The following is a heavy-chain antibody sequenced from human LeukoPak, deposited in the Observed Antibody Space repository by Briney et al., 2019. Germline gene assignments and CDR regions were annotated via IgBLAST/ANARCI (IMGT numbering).Heavy chain of an antibody. V-gene: IGHV3-23*01. CDR1: GFTFDDYG. CDR2: ISGSGGST. CDR3: TKDSLLRNYGVGYFDY. D-gene: IGHD1-7*01. J-gene: IGHJ4*02. Sequence: LTGGSLRLSCAASGFTFDDYGMSWVRQAPGKGLEWVSAISGSGGSTYYADSVKGRFTISRDNSKNTLYLQMNSLRAEDTAVYYCTKDSLLRNYGVGYFDYWGQGTLVTVPS.